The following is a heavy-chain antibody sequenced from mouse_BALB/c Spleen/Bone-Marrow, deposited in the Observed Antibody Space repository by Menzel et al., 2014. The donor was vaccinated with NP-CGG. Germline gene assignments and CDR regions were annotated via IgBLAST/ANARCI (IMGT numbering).Heavy chain of an antibody. CDR3: ARHHRYAYYFDY. J-gene: IGHJ2*01. V-gene: IGHV1S130*01. CDR2: IHPNSGNT. Sequence: QVQLQQSGSVLVRPGASVKLSCKASGYTFTNSWIHWAKQRPGQGPEWIGEIHPNSGNTNYNEKFKGKATLTADISSSTAYVDLSSLTSEDSAVYYCARHHRYAYYFDYWGQGTTLTVSS. CDR1: GYTFTNSW. D-gene: IGHD2-14*01.